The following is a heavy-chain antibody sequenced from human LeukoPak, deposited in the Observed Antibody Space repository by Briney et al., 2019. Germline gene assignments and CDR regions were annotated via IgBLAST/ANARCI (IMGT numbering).Heavy chain of an antibody. CDR2: IYTSGST. CDR1: GGSISSYY. D-gene: IGHD3-22*01. V-gene: IGHV4-4*07. J-gene: IGHJ4*02. CDR3: ARESPTYYYDSSGSHFDY. Sequence: SETLSLTCTGSGGSISSYYWSWIRQPAGKGLEWIGRIYTSGSTNYNPSLKSRVTMSVDTSKNQFSLKLSSVTAADTAVYYCARESPTYYYDSSGSHFDYWGQGTLVNVSS.